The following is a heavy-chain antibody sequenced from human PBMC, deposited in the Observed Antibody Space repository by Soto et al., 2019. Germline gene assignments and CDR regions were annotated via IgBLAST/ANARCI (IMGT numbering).Heavy chain of an antibody. J-gene: IGHJ6*03. CDR2: ISAYNGNT. V-gene: IGHV1-18*01. CDR3: ARVGCSSTSCYHMDV. D-gene: IGHD2-2*01. CDR1: GYTFTSYG. Sequence: QVQLVQSGAEVKKPGASVKVSCKASGYTFTSYGISWVRQAPGQGLEWMGWISAYNGNTNYAQKLQGRVTMTTDTSTSTADMELRSLRSDDTAVYYCARVGCSSTSCYHMDVWGKGTTVTVSS.